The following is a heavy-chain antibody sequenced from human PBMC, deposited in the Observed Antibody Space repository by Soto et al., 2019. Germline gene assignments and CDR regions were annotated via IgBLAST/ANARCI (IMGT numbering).Heavy chain of an antibody. CDR3: ARGRDMIIVQFGPLFHI. J-gene: IGHJ6*04. CDR1: GGSVRSSGYY. V-gene: IGHV4-39*01. D-gene: IGHD3-22*01. Sequence: SETLSLTCTVSGGSVRSSGYYWAWIRQPPGKGLEWIGSFFSSGKTYRNPSLKSRVTMSDDTSKNQLSLRLSSVTAADTAVYYCARGRDMIIVQFGPLFHIWGKGTTVTVSS. CDR2: FFSSGKT.